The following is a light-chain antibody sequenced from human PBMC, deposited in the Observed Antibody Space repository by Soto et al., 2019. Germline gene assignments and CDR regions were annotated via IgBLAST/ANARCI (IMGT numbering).Light chain of an antibody. Sequence: QSVLTQPPTATGTPGQTVTITFSGTPSNNRRNTVNWYQQLPGRAPKLLIYGNSQGPSGVPDRFSASKSGTSASLAISGLRSEDEADYHCAAWDDTLNDLLFGGGTKVTVL. CDR2: GNS. J-gene: IGLJ2*01. CDR3: AAWDDTLNDLL. V-gene: IGLV1-44*01. CDR1: PSNNRRNT.